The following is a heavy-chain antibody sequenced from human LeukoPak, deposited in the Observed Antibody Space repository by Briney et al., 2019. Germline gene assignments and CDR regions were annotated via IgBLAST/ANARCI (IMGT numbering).Heavy chain of an antibody. Sequence: GRSLRLSCAASGFTFDDYAMHWVRQAPGKGLEWVSGISWNSGSIGYADSVKGRFTISRDSAKNSLYLQMNSLRAEDTALYYCAKDRSINIAVAGPFDYWGQGTLVTVSS. D-gene: IGHD6-19*01. J-gene: IGHJ4*02. CDR3: AKDRSINIAVAGPFDY. CDR2: ISWNSGSI. CDR1: GFTFDDYA. V-gene: IGHV3-9*01.